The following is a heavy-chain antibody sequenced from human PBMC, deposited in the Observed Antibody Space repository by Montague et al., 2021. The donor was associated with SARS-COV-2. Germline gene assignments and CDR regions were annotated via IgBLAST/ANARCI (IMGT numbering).Heavy chain of an antibody. V-gene: IGHV4-34*01. CDR2: INHSGST. CDR3: AKEREVVRAARTLVAFDL. CDR1: GGSFGGYY. D-gene: IGHD2-2*01. Sequence: SETLSLTCAVYGGSFGGYYWSWIRQPPGKGLEWIGEINHSGSTNYNPSLKSRVTISVDTSKNQFTLKLTSVTAADTAMYYCAKEREVVRAARTLVAFDLWGQGTMVTVSS. J-gene: IGHJ3*01.